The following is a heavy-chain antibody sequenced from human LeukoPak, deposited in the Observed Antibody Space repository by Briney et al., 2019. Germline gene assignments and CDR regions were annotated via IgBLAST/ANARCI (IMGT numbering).Heavy chain of an antibody. CDR3: ARDTLAKVVLDAFDI. J-gene: IGHJ3*02. CDR1: GYTFTGYY. D-gene: IGHD2-15*01. V-gene: IGHV1-2*02. Sequence: ASVKVSCKASGYTFTGYYMHWVRQAPGQGLEWMGWINPNSGGTSYAQKFQGRVTMTRDTSISTAYMELSRLRSDDTAVYYCARDTLAKVVLDAFDIWGQGTMVTVSS. CDR2: INPNSGGT.